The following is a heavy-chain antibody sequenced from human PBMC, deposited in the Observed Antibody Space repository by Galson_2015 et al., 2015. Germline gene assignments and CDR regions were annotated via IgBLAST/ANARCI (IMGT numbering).Heavy chain of an antibody. J-gene: IGHJ4*02. CDR2: IRSKAHGGTA. V-gene: IGHV3-49*03. CDR1: GFTFGDFA. Sequence: SLRLSCATSGFTFGDFALSWFRLAPGKGLEWVGLIRSKAHGGTAHYAASVQCRFTISRADSKSNAHLQLTSLTTADTAMYYCTRCLLSAMATGVRAVDYWGPGTLVTVSS. D-gene: IGHD5-18*01. CDR3: TRCLLSAMATGVRAVDY.